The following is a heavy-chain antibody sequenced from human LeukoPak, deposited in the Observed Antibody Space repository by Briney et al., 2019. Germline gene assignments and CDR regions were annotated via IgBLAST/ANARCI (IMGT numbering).Heavy chain of an antibody. Sequence: GGSLRLSCAASGFTFSSYTMTWVRRAQGTGLEWVSSISGSGGGTYYADSVKGRFTISRDNSKNTLYLEVNGLRADDTAIYYCAREQNIRGVIIIVDSWGQGTLVTVSS. J-gene: IGHJ4*02. CDR1: GFTFSSYT. D-gene: IGHD3-10*01. CDR3: AREQNIRGVIIIVDS. V-gene: IGHV3-23*01. CDR2: ISGSGGGT.